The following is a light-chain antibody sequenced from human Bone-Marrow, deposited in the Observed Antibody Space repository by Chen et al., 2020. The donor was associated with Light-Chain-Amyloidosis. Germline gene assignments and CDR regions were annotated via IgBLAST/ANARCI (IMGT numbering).Light chain of an antibody. Sequence: SYVLTQPSSVSVAPGQTATISCGGNNIGSTSVHWYQQTPGQGPLLVVYDDSDRPSGIPERLSGSNSGNTATLTISRVEDGDEADYYCQVWDRSSDRPVFGGGTKLTVL. CDR1: NIGSTS. CDR3: QVWDRSSDRPV. V-gene: IGLV3-21*02. J-gene: IGLJ3*02. CDR2: DDS.